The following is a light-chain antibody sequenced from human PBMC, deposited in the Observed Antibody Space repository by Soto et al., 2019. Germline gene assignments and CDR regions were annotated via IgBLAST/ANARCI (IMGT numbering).Light chain of an antibody. V-gene: IGLV6-57*04. J-gene: IGLJ2*01. CDR3: QSYHSGNVV. Sequence: NFMLTQPHSVSESPGKTVTISCTRSSGSIASNYVQWYQQRPGSAPTPVIYEDNERPSGVPDRFSCSIDSSSNSDSLTISGLKTDDEADYYCQSYHSGNVVFGGGTKLTVL. CDR1: SGSIASNY. CDR2: EDN.